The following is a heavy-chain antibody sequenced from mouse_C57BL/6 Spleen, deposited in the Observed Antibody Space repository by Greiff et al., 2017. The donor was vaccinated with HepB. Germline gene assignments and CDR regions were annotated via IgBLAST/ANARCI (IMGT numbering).Heavy chain of an antibody. CDR3: ARAPYYYYGSSSYYFDY. J-gene: IGHJ2*01. D-gene: IGHD1-1*01. CDR1: GFTFSSYA. CDR2: ISDGGSYT. Sequence: EVKVEESGGGLVKPGGSLKLSCAASGFTFSSYAMSWVRQTPEKRLEWVATISDGGSYTYYPDNVKGRFTISRDNAKNNLYLQMSHLKSEDTAMYYCARAPYYYYGSSSYYFDYWGQGTTLTVSS. V-gene: IGHV5-4*03.